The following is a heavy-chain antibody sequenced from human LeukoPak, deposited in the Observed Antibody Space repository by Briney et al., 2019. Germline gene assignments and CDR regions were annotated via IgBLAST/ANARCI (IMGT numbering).Heavy chain of an antibody. J-gene: IGHJ4*02. Sequence: ASVKVSCKASGYTFTSYGISWVRQAPGQGLEWMGWISAYNGNTNYAQKLQGRVTMTTDTSTSTAYMKLRSLRSDDTAVYYCARYDILTGVLDYWGQGTLVTVSS. V-gene: IGHV1-18*01. CDR2: ISAYNGNT. CDR3: ARYDILTGVLDY. D-gene: IGHD3-9*01. CDR1: GYTFTSYG.